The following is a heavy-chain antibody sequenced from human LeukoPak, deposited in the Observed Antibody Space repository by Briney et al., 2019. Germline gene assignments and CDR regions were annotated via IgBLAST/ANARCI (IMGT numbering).Heavy chain of an antibody. CDR1: GFTFSSYE. D-gene: IGHD4-11*01. J-gene: IGHJ4*02. V-gene: IGHV3-48*03. CDR2: ISSSGSTI. Sequence: GGPLRLSCAASGFTFSSYEMNWVRQAPGKGLEWVSYISSSGSTIYYADSVKGRFTISRDNAKNSLYLQMNSLRAEDTAVYYCARGYSNLDYWGQGTLVTVSS. CDR3: ARGYSNLDY.